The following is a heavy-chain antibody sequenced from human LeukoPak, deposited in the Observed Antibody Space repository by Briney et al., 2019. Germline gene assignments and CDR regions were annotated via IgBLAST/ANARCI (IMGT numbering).Heavy chain of an antibody. Sequence: PGGSLRLSCAASGFTVSSNYMSWVRQAPGKGLEWVSVIYSGGSTYYADSVKGRFTISRDNSKNTLYLQMNSLRAEDTAVYYCARDSSSSWYHFDCWGQGTLVTVSS. CDR2: IYSGGST. CDR1: GFTVSSNY. V-gene: IGHV3-66*01. J-gene: IGHJ4*02. D-gene: IGHD6-13*01. CDR3: ARDSSSSWYHFDC.